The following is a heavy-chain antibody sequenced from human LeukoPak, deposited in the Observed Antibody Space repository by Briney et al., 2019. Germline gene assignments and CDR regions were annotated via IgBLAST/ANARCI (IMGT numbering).Heavy chain of an antibody. Sequence: AGGSLRLSCAASGFTFSSYEMNWVRQAPGKGLEGVSYISSSGSNIYYADSVKGRFTISRDNAKNSLYLQMNSLRAEDTAVYYCAELGITMIGGVWGKGTTVTISS. CDR2: ISSSGSNI. CDR3: AELGITMIGGV. V-gene: IGHV3-48*03. J-gene: IGHJ6*04. D-gene: IGHD3-10*02. CDR1: GFTFSSYE.